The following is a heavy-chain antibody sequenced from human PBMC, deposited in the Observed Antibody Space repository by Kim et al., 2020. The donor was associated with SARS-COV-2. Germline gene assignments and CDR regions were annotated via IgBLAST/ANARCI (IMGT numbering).Heavy chain of an antibody. CDR3: ARGLTRADAPRNYFYWYF. CDR2: IKHLEGT. J-gene: IGHJ2*01. V-gene: IGHV4-34*01. D-gene: IGHD4-4*01. Sequence: SETLSLTCAVSGGSFTNYYWNWIRQSPGKGLEWIGEIKHLEGTNYNPSLSSRVTMSLDTSNNQFSLKMTSVTAADTAVYYCARGLTRADAPRNYFYWYF. CDR1: GGSFTNYY.